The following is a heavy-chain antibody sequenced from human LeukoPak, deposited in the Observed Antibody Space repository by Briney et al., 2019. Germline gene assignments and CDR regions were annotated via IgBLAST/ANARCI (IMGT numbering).Heavy chain of an antibody. J-gene: IGHJ4*02. D-gene: IGHD6-19*01. CDR2: IYPGDSDT. V-gene: IGHV5-51*01. Sequence: GASLKISCKASGSSFTSYWIGWVRQMPGKGLEWMGIIYPGDSDTRYSPSFQGQVTISANKSISTAYLQWSSLKASDTAMYYCARMSNGCFDYWGQRTLVTVSS. CDR1: GSSFTSYW. CDR3: ARMSNGCFDY.